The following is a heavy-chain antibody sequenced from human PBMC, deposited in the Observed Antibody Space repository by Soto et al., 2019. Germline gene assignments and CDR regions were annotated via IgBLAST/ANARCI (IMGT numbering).Heavy chain of an antibody. V-gene: IGHV4-30-2*01. Sequence: TLSLTCAVSGGSISSGGYSWSWIRQPPGKGLEWIGYMYHSGSTYYNPSLKSRVTISIDRSKNQFSLRLSSVTAADTAVYYCARDIGGYYDSSSYANWGQGTLVTVSS. CDR3: ARDIGGYYDSSSYAN. CDR2: MYHSGST. D-gene: IGHD3-22*01. CDR1: GGSISSGGYS. J-gene: IGHJ4*02.